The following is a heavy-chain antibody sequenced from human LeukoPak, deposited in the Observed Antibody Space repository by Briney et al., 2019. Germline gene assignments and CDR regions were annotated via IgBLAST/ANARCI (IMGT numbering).Heavy chain of an antibody. CDR1: GFTFSSYR. V-gene: IGHV3-7*01. D-gene: IGHD1-26*01. CDR3: ARGGSYYIY. Sequence: PGGSLRLSCAASGFTFSSYRMSWVRQAPGKGLEWVANINQDGSEKYYVDSVKGRFTISRDNAKNSLYLQMNSLRAEDTAVYYCARGGSYYIYWGQGTLVTVSS. CDR2: INQDGSEK. J-gene: IGHJ4*02.